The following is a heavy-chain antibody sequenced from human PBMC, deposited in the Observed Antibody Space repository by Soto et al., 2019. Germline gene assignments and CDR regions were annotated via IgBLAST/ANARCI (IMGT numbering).Heavy chain of an antibody. D-gene: IGHD3-10*01. CDR3: ARGGYGSGSFDY. CDR2: IYYSGST. V-gene: IGHV4-39*01. J-gene: IGHJ4*02. CDR1: GGSISSSSYY. Sequence: SETLSLTCTVSGGSISSSSYYWGWIRQPPGKGLEWIGSIYYSGSTYYNPSLKSRVTISVDTSKNQFSLKLSSVTAADTAVYYCARGGYGSGSFDYWGQGTLVTVSS.